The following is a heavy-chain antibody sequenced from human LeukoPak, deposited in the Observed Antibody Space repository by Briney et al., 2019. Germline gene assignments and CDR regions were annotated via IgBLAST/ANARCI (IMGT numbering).Heavy chain of an antibody. CDR2: IKQDGSDK. CDR3: ARNVGY. V-gene: IGHV3-7*05. Sequence: PGGSLRLSCAASGFTFSTYWMSWVRQAPGKGLEWVANIKQDGSDKFYVDSLKGRFTISRDNSKNTVYLQMNSLRDEDTAVYYCARNVGYWGQGTLVTVSS. D-gene: IGHD1-26*01. CDR1: GFTFSTYW. J-gene: IGHJ4*02.